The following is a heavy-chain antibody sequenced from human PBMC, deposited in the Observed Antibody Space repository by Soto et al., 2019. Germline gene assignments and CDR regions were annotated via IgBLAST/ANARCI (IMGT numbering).Heavy chain of an antibody. V-gene: IGHV1-69*13. CDR3: ARDGYNPDAFDI. CDR1: GGTFSSYA. D-gene: IGHD5-12*01. CDR2: IIPIFGTA. Sequence: SVKVSCKASGGTFSSYAISWVRQAPGQGLEWMGGIIPIFGTANYAQKFQGRVTITADESTSTAYMELSSLRSEDTAVYYCARDGYNPDAFDIWGQGTMVTVSS. J-gene: IGHJ3*02.